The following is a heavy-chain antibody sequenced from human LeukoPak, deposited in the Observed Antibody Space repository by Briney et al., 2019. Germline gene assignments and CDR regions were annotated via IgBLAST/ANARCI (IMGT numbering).Heavy chain of an antibody. V-gene: IGHV1-18*01. CDR1: GYSFILYG. Sequence: GASVKVSCKTSGYSFILYGISWVRQAPGQGPEWMGWISTSTGDTKYTLKFQGRVTLTTDTSTSTAYMELSSLRSEDTAVYYCARVLRGGDRFDPWGQGTLVTVSS. D-gene: IGHD3-16*01. CDR2: ISTSTGDT. CDR3: ARVLRGGDRFDP. J-gene: IGHJ5*02.